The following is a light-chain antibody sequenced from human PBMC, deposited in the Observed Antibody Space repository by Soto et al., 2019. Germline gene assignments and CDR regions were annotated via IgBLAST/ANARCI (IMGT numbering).Light chain of an antibody. V-gene: IGKV1-5*01. CDR1: QRISTW. J-gene: IGKJ1*01. Sequence: DIQMTQSPSTLSAFVGDRVTITCRDSQRISTWLAWYPQTPGKAPKLLIYDASSLESGVPSRFRGSGAGTECTRTISSLQPDDFSTDYCRQYNSFTWTFGQGTKVDNK. CDR2: DAS. CDR3: RQYNSFTWT.